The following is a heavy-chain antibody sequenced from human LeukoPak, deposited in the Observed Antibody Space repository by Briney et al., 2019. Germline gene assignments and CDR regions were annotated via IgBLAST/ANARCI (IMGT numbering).Heavy chain of an antibody. V-gene: IGHV4-59*01. D-gene: IGHD3-3*01. Sequence: PSETLSLTCTVSGGSISSNYWTWVRQPPGKGLEWIGYVYSSGSTSYNPSLKSRVTISIDTSKHQFSLKLSFVTAADTAVYYCARVTTIFGVDMYYFDYWGQGTLVTVSS. CDR3: ARVTTIFGVDMYYFDY. CDR1: GGSISSNY. CDR2: VYSSGST. J-gene: IGHJ4*02.